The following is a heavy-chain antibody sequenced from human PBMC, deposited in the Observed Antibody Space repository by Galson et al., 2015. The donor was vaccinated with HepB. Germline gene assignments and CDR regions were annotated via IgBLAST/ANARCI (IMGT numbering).Heavy chain of an antibody. Sequence: SLRLSCAASGFTFSNAWVSWVRQAPGKGLEWVGRIKSKTDGGTTDYAAPVKGRFTISRDDSKNTLYLQMSSLKTEDTAVYYCTTDPPRRRWPYWGQGTLVTVSS. CDR2: IKSKTDGGTT. CDR1: GFTFSNAW. D-gene: IGHD4-23*01. V-gene: IGHV3-15*01. CDR3: TTDPPRRRWPY. J-gene: IGHJ4*02.